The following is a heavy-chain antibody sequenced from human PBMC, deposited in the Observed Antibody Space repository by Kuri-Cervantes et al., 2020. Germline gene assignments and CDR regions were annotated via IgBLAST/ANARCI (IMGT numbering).Heavy chain of an antibody. CDR2: IRQDGSEK. CDR3: AKDTPAMGN. V-gene: IGHV3-7*04. Sequence: GESLKISCAAPGFTFSNYWMSWVRQAPGKGLEWVANIRQDGSEKNYVDSVKGRFSISRDNTKNSLYLQMNSLRAEDTAMYYCAKDTPAMGNWGRGILVTVSS. CDR1: GFTFSNYW. J-gene: IGHJ4*02. D-gene: IGHD2-2*01.